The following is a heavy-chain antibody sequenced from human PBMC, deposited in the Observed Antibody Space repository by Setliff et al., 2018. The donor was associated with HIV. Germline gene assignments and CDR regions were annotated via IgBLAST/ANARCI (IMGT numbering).Heavy chain of an antibody. J-gene: IGHJ5*02. CDR3: AVSPDGDCATTKCANWFDP. V-gene: IGHV3-73*01. Sequence: KVSCSASGFTFSGAALHWVRQASGKGLEWVGRIKTKPNGYATAHAASVKGRVTISRDDSQNTAYLQMNSLGTEETAVYFCAVSPDGDCATTKCANWFDPWGQGTQVTVSS. CDR2: IKTKPNGYAT. D-gene: IGHD4-17*01. CDR1: GFTFSGAA.